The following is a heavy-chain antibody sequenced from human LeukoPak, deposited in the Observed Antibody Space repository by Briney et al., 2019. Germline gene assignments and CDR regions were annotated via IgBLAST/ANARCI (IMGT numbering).Heavy chain of an antibody. D-gene: IGHD3-3*01. CDR2: INHSGST. V-gene: IGHV4-34*01. J-gene: IGHJ5*02. Sequence: PSETLSLTCAVYGGSFNAYYWSRIRQPPGKGLEWIGEINHSGSTNYNPSLKSRVTISVDTSKNQFSLKLSSVTAADTAVYYCARGGYDFWSGYSWFDPWGQGTLVTVSS. CDR3: ARGGYDFWSGYSWFDP. CDR1: GGSFNAYY.